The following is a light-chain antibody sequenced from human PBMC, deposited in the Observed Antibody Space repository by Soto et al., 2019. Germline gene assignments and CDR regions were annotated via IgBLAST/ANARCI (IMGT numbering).Light chain of an antibody. CDR2: SAS. Sequence: IQMTQSPSSLSASVGDRVTITCRASQGARDAVGWYQQKPGKAPKLLIYSASTLQRGVPSRFCGSGSGTDFTLPISGLQPEDFATSYCLQESNYPLTFGGGTKVEIK. CDR1: QGARDA. J-gene: IGKJ4*01. V-gene: IGKV1-6*01. CDR3: LQESNYPLT.